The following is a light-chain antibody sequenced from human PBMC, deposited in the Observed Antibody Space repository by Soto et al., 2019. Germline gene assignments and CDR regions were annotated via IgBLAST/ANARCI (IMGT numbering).Light chain of an antibody. CDR2: GTS. J-gene: IGKJ4*01. Sequence: DIMFTQSPGTLPLSPGQSATLSCRSSQSVHRSSLGWYQKRLGKAPRLLIFGTSSRSTGIPDRFSGSGSGRDFTLTISSREPEDLAVYYCQVYGGSPLLTFGGGTKGEIK. V-gene: IGKV3-20*01. CDR1: QSVHRSS. CDR3: QVYGGSPLLT.